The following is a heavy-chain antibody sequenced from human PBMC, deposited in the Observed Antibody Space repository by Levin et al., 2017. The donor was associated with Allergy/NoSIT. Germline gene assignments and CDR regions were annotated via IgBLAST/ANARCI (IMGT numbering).Heavy chain of an antibody. J-gene: IGHJ4*02. CDR2: ISDDGSST. D-gene: IGHD3-16*01. CDR1: GFTFRSYW. CDR3: ASDFGRPET. V-gene: IGHV3-74*01. Sequence: LSLPCAAAGFTFRSYWMHWVRQAPGKGLVWVSRISDDGSSTNYAESVKGRFTISRDNAKNTLYLQMNSLRAEDSAVYYCASDFGRPETWGQGTLVNVSS.